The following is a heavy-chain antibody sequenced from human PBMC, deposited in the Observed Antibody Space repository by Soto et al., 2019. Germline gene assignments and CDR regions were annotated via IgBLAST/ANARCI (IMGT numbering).Heavy chain of an antibody. Sequence: EVQLVESGGGLVQPGGSLRLSCAASGITVDSSYMSWVRQAPGKGLEWVSVIYSDGSTYYADSVKGRFTISRHNFKNTVYLQMNSLRAEDTAVYYCARDWQRNHLGYWGLGTLVIVSS. CDR2: IYSDGST. D-gene: IGHD6-25*01. CDR3: ARDWQRNHLGY. CDR1: GITVDSSY. V-gene: IGHV3-53*04. J-gene: IGHJ4*02.